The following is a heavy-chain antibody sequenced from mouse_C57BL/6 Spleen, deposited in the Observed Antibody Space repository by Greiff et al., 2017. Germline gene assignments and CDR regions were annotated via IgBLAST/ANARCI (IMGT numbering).Heavy chain of an antibody. CDR3: AKTPSHYDYDVGYYVDC. D-gene: IGHD2-4*01. V-gene: IGHV2-3*01. Sequence: QVQLKESGPGLVAPSQSLSITCTVSGFSLPSYGVSWVRQPPGKGLAWLGVIWGDGGTHYHSALISRLSISKENSKSQVFLKLNSLQTDDTATYYWAKTPSHYDYDVGYYVDCWGQGTTLTVSS. CDR2: IWGDGGT. J-gene: IGHJ2*01. CDR1: GFSLPSYG.